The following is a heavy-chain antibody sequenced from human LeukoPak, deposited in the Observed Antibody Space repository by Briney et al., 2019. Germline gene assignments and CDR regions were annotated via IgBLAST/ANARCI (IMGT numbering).Heavy chain of an antibody. CDR1: GYTFTSYD. D-gene: IGHD3-9*01. CDR2: MNPNSGNT. J-gene: IGHJ4*02. CDR3: ARAERYFDWLLYYFDY. V-gene: IGHV1-8*01. Sequence: ASVKVSCKASGYTFTSYDINWVRQATGQGLEWMGWMNPNSGNTGYAQKLQGRVTMTRNTSISTAYMELSSLRSEDTAVYYCARAERYFDWLLYYFDYWGQGTLVTVSS.